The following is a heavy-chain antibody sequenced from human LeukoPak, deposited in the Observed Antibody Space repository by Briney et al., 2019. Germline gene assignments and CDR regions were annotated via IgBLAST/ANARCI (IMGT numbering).Heavy chain of an antibody. CDR3: AKRKHYDSKEIDY. J-gene: IGHJ4*02. Sequence: GGSLRLSCAASGFTFSSYDMSWVRQAPGKGLEWVASIDYSGGSTHNPYFVRGRSIIFSTTSKNSLYMQMNSPAADTTAFYYAAKRKHYDSKEIDYRGQGALVTVCS. V-gene: IGHV3-23*01. CDR2: IDYSGGST. CDR1: GFTFSSYD. D-gene: IGHD3-22*01.